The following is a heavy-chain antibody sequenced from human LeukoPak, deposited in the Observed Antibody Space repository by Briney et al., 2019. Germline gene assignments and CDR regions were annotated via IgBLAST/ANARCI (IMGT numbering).Heavy chain of an antibody. CDR1: GGSFSGYY. CDR2: INHSGST. Sequence: SETLSLTCAVYGGSFSGYYWSWIRQPPGKGLEWIGEINHSGSTNYNPSLKSRVTISVDTSKNQFSLKLSSVTAADTAVYYCASGGAAAASYNWFDPWGQGTLVTVSS. J-gene: IGHJ5*02. D-gene: IGHD6-25*01. V-gene: IGHV4-34*01. CDR3: ASGGAAAASYNWFDP.